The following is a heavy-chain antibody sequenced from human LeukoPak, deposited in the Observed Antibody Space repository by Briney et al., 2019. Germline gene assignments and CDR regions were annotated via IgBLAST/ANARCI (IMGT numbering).Heavy chain of an antibody. CDR2: INHSGST. J-gene: IGHJ4*02. CDR1: GGSISSGSYY. V-gene: IGHV4-39*07. CDR3: ARRQSLKITMVRGVTDY. Sequence: SQTLSLTCTVSGGSISSGSYYWSWIRQPPGKGLEWIGEINHSGSTNYNPSLKGRVTISVDTSKNQFSLKLSSATAADTAVYYCARRQSLKITMVRGVTDYWGQGTLVTVSS. D-gene: IGHD3-10*01.